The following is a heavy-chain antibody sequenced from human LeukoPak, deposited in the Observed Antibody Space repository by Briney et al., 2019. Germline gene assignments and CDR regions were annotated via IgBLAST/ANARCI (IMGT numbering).Heavy chain of an antibody. J-gene: IGHJ6*03. Sequence: SETLSLTCTVSGGSISSSSYYWGWIRQPPGKGLEWIGSIYYSGSTYYNPSLESRVTISVDTSKNQFSLKLSSVTAADTAVYYCARRGGRHYGDYYYYMDVWGKGTTVTVSS. D-gene: IGHD4-17*01. CDR2: IYYSGST. CDR3: ARRGGRHYGDYYYYMDV. V-gene: IGHV4-39*01. CDR1: GGSISSSSYY.